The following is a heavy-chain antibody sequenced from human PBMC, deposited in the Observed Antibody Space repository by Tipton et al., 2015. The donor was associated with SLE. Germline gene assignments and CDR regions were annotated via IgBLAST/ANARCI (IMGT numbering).Heavy chain of an antibody. V-gene: IGHV3-7*01. CDR1: GFTFSSYW. J-gene: IGHJ4*02. Sequence: QLVQSGGNLVQPGGSLRLSCAASGFTFSSYWMTWVRQSPGKGLEWLANINQDGREKFYVDSMKGRLTISRDNVKKSVYLQMNSLRAEDTGVYYCGSGRQYDYWGQGTLVTVAS. CDR2: INQDGREK. CDR3: GSGRQYDY. D-gene: IGHD4-11*01.